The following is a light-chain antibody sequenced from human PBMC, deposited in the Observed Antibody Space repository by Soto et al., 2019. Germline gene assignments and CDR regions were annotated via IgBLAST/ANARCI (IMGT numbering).Light chain of an antibody. Sequence: EILLTQSPGTLSLSPRERATLSCRASQGVSSTYLAWYQQKPGQAPRLLIYGASSRATGIPDRFSGSGSGPDFTLTISRLEPEDFAVYYCQQYGSSPGLTFGGGTKVEIK. CDR3: QQYGSSPGLT. J-gene: IGKJ4*01. CDR1: QGVSSTY. V-gene: IGKV3-20*01. CDR2: GAS.